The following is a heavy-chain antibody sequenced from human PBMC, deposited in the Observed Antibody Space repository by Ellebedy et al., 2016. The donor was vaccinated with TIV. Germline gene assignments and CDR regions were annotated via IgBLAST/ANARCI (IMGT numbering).Heavy chain of an antibody. D-gene: IGHD1-1*01. J-gene: IGHJ6*02. V-gene: IGHV4-59*01. CDR2: INYSGST. CDR1: GGSITSYY. CDR3: ARLRRTYPYYYGMDV. Sequence: SETLSLTCTVSGGSITSYYWTWIRQPPGKGLEWIGYINYSGSTNYHPSLKSRGTISVDPSKNQFSLKLSSVTAADTAVYFCARLRRTYPYYYGMDVWGQGTPVTVSS.